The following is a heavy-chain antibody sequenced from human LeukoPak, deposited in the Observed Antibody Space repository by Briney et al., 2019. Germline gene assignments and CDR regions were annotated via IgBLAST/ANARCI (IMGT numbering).Heavy chain of an antibody. CDR2: VSSSGGTI. Sequence: PGGSLRLSCAASGFTFSTYTMNWVRQAPGKGLEWASYVSSSGGTIYYADSVKGRFTISRDNAKNSLYLQMNSLRAEDTAVYYCARVGTTNYYFYYMDVWGKGTTVTVSS. J-gene: IGHJ6*03. CDR3: ARVGTTNYYFYYMDV. CDR1: GFTFSTYT. D-gene: IGHD2-2*01. V-gene: IGHV3-48*04.